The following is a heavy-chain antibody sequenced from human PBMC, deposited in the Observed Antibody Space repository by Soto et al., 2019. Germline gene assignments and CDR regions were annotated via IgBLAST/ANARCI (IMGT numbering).Heavy chain of an antibody. D-gene: IGHD2-8*01. CDR2: IYSDGRT. Sequence: EVQLVESGGGLVQPGGSLRLSCAASGFTVSSNYMNWVRQAPGKGLEWVSVIYSDGRTYYADSVKDRFTMSRDNSKNKLYLQMTSLRGEDTAVYYCARDPGPYCTTIRCQGAFDLWGQGTMVLVSS. V-gene: IGHV3-66*01. J-gene: IGHJ3*01. CDR3: ARDPGPYCTTIRCQGAFDL. CDR1: GFTVSSNY.